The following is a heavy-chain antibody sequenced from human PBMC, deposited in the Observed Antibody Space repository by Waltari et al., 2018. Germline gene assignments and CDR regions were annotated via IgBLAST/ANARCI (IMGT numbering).Heavy chain of an antibody. Sequence: QVQLVESGGGVVQPVRSLRLSCAASGFTFSSYGMHWVLQSPGKGLEGVAVIWYEGSNKYDAESVKGRFTICRDNSKNTLYLQMNSMRAEDTAMYYCAKAYCGGDCYSFFNYWGQGTLVTVSS. D-gene: IGHD2-21*01. CDR3: AKAYCGGDCYSFFNY. CDR2: IWYEGSNK. CDR1: GFTFSSYG. V-gene: IGHV3-33*08. J-gene: IGHJ4*02.